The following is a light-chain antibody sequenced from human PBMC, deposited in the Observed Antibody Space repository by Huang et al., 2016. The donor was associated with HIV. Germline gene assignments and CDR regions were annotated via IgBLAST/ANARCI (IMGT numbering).Light chain of an antibody. Sequence: DIVMTQSPLSLSVTPGEPASISCRSSQSLLQSNGDMYLAWYVQKPGQSPQLLIYLGSSRASGVPDRFSGSASGTDFSLRISRVEAEDVGVYYCMQALQTPWTFGQGTKVEIK. V-gene: IGKV2-28*01. CDR3: MQALQTPWT. CDR1: QSLLQSNGDMY. CDR2: LGS. J-gene: IGKJ1*01.